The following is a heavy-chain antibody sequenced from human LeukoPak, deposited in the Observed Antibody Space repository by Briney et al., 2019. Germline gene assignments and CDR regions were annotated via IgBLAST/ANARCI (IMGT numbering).Heavy chain of an antibody. CDR1: GFTFSSYS. CDR2: ISSSSSYI. CDR3: ARYASGGYSDIRDY. J-gene: IGHJ4*02. D-gene: IGHD3-22*01. V-gene: IGHV3-21*01. Sequence: GGSLRLSCAASGFTFSSYSMTWVRQAPGKGLEWVSSISSSSSYIYYADSVKGRFTISRDNAKNSLYLQMNSLRAEDTAVYYCARYASGGYSDIRDYWGQGTLVTVSS.